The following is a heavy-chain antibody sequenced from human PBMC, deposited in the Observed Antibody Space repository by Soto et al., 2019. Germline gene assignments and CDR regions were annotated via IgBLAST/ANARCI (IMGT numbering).Heavy chain of an antibody. Sequence: SETLSLTCTVSGGSISSYYWSWIRQPPGKGLEWIGYIYYSGSTNYNPSLKSRVTISVDTSKNQFSLKLSSVTAADTAVYYCARLGIEDSWNDELPYYYYGMDVWGQGTKVT. D-gene: IGHD1-20*01. CDR1: GGSISSYY. J-gene: IGHJ6*02. CDR3: ARLGIEDSWNDELPYYYYGMDV. V-gene: IGHV4-59*01. CDR2: IYYSGST.